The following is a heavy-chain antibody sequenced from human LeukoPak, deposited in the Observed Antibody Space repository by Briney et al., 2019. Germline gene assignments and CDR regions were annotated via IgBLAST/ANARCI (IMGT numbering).Heavy chain of an antibody. CDR1: GFTFSSYS. Sequence: GGSLRLSCAASGFTFSSYSMNWVRQAPGKGLEWVSYISSSSTIYYADSVKGRFTISRDNAKNSLYLQMNSLRAEDTAVYYCARVGAGSSSYYYYYMDAWGKGTTVTVSS. J-gene: IGHJ6*03. CDR3: ARVGAGSSSYYYYYMDA. V-gene: IGHV3-48*01. D-gene: IGHD6-13*01. CDR2: ISSSSTI.